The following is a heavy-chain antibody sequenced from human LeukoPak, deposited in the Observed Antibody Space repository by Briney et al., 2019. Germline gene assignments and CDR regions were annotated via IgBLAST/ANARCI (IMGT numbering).Heavy chain of an antibody. CDR2: ITPLYGTS. V-gene: IGHV1-69*13. CDR1: GGRFGNYA. CDR3: AADSHTSGFDY. D-gene: IGHD1-1*01. J-gene: IGHJ4*02. Sequence: SVKVSCKASGGRFGNYALNWVRQAPGQRFEWMGAITPLYGTSNYAQKFQGRLTIVADESTGTGYMELRSLASEDTAVYYCAADSHTSGFDYWAQGTLVTVSS.